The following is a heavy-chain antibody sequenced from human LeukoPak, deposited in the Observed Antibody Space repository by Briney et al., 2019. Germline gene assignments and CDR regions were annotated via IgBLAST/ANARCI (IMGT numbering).Heavy chain of an antibody. CDR3: ARDSLYFYSSGGDWFDP. CDR1: GGTFSSYA. V-gene: IGHV1-69*04. Sequence: SVKVSCKASGGTFSSYAISWVRQAPGQGLEWMGRIIPILGIANYAQKFQGRVTITADKSTSTAYMELSSLRSEDTAVYYCARDSLYFYSSGGDWFDPWGQGTLVTASS. CDR2: IIPILGIA. J-gene: IGHJ5*02. D-gene: IGHD6-19*01.